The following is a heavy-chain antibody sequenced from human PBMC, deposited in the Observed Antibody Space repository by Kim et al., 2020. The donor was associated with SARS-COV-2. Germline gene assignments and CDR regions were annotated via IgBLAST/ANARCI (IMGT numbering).Heavy chain of an antibody. V-gene: IGHV7-4-1*02. CDR1: GYTFTSYA. D-gene: IGHD3-3*01. J-gene: IGHJ4*02. CDR2: TNTNTANP. CDR3: ARADVTTIFGVGSIPVCDFDC. Sequence: ASVKVSCKASGYTFTSYAMNWVRQAPGQGLEWTGWTNTNTANPTYAQGSTGRFVFSLDTSVSTAYLQISSLKPEDTAVYFCARADVTTIFGVGSIPVCDFDCWGQGTLVTVSS.